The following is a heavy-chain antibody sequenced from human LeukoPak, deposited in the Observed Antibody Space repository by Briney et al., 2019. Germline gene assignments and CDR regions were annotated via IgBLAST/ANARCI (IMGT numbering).Heavy chain of an antibody. V-gene: IGHV3-53*01. J-gene: IGHJ4*02. CDR3: VRDAIVGFFDY. D-gene: IGHD2-15*01. Sequence: PGGSLRLSCAASGFTVSSNYMNWVRQAPGKGLEWVSVLYSGGSPYYADSVKGRFTISRDNSKNTLYLQMNSLRAEDTAMYYCVRDAIVGFFDYWGQGTLVTVPS. CDR1: GFTVSSNY. CDR2: LYSGGSP.